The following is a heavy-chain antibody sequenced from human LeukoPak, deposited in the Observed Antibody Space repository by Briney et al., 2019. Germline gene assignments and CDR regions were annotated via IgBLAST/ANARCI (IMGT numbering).Heavy chain of an antibody. CDR3: ARDTTIFGVVIIDDAFDI. CDR2: IYTSGST. V-gene: IGHV4-4*07. D-gene: IGHD3-3*01. J-gene: IGHJ3*02. Sequence: SETLSLTCTVSGGSISSYYWSWIRQPAGKGLEWIGRIYTSGSTNYNPSLKSRVTMSVDTSKNQFSLKLSSVTAADTAVYYCARDTTIFGVVIIDDAFDIWGQGTMVTVSS. CDR1: GGSISSYY.